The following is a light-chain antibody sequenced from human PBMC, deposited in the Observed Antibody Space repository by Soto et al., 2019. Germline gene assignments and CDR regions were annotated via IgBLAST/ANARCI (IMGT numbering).Light chain of an antibody. CDR1: QSVSGSY. Sequence: EIVLTQSPGTLSLSPGERATLSCRASQSVSGSYLAWYQQKPGQSPRLLIYGSSDRATGIPDRFSGSGSGTDFTLTISRVEPEDFAVYYCQQYGSSPPYTFGQGTNLEIK. J-gene: IGKJ2*01. V-gene: IGKV3-20*01. CDR2: GSS. CDR3: QQYGSSPPYT.